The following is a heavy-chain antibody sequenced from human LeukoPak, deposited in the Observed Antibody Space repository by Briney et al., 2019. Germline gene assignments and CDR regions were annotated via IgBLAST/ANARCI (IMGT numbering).Heavy chain of an antibody. CDR1: GGSISSYY. CDR3: ARDGSDLVGAFDI. CDR2: IYYSGST. Sequence: SETLSLTCTVSGGSISSYYWSWIRQPPGKGLEWIGYIYYSGSTNYNPSLKSRATISVDTSKNQFSLKLSSVTAADTAVYYCARDGSDLVGAFDIWGQGTMVTVSS. V-gene: IGHV4-59*01. D-gene: IGHD5-12*01. J-gene: IGHJ3*02.